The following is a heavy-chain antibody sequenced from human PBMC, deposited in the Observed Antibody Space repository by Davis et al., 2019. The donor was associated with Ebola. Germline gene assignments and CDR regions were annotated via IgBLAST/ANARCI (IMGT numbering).Heavy chain of an antibody. V-gene: IGHV4-4*02. Sequence: PSETLSLTCAVSGGSISSSNWWSWVRQPPGKGLEWIGEIYHSGSTNYNPSLKSRVTISIDKSKDQFSLKLTSVTAADTAVYYCARGLKSGIAPAGSRYYFDYWGQGTLVTVSS. CDR2: IYHSGST. CDR1: GGSISSSNW. D-gene: IGHD6-13*01. CDR3: ARGLKSGIAPAGSRYYFDY. J-gene: IGHJ4*02.